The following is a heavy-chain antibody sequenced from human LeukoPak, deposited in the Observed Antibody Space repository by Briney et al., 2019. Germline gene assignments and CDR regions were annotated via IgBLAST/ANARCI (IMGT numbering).Heavy chain of an antibody. CDR3: ARRVGATGFDY. Sequence: PGGSLRLSCAASGFTFSDCAMSWVRQAPGKGLEWVSGISGSASTTSYADSVKGRFTISRDNSKNTLYLQMNSLRAEDTAVYYCARRVGATGFDYWGQGTLVTVSS. CDR2: ISGSASTT. V-gene: IGHV3-23*01. CDR1: GFTFSDCA. J-gene: IGHJ4*02. D-gene: IGHD1-26*01.